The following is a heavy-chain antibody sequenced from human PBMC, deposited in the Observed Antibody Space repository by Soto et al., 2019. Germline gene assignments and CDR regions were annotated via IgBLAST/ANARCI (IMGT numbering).Heavy chain of an antibody. CDR1: GYTFTGYY. D-gene: IGHD6-6*01. J-gene: IGHJ4*02. CDR3: ARVGSSSSDY. V-gene: IGHV1-2*02. CDR2: INPNSGDT. Sequence: GASVKVSCKASGYTFTGYYMNWVRQAPGQGLEWMGWINPNSGDTNYAQKFQGRVTRTRDTSISTAYMELSSLRSDDTAVDYCARVGSSSSDYWGQGTLVTVSS.